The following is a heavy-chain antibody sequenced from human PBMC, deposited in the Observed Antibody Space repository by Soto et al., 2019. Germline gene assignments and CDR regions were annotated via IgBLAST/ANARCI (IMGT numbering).Heavy chain of an antibody. D-gene: IGHD5-12*01. J-gene: IGHJ4*02. V-gene: IGHV3-53*01. CDR2: IYSGGST. CDR3: AREMATITEIDY. CDR1: GFSVNNNY. Sequence: GGSLRLSCAASGFSVNNNYMSWVRQAPGKGLEWVSVIYSGGSTYYAESVKGRFTIFRDSSKNTLYLQMNSLRAEDTAVYYCAREMATITEIDYWGQGTLVTVSS.